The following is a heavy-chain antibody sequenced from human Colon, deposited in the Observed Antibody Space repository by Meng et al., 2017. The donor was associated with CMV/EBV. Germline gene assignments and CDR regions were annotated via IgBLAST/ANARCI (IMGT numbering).Heavy chain of an antibody. CDR3: ARGMLESRTDAFDV. CDR2: ISIQGTTT. Sequence: GGSLRLSCVASGFSLSTYWMHWVRQAPGKGLVWVSRISIQGTTTTYADSVRGRFTISRDSAKNTVYLQMNSLGDEDTAMYYCARGMLESRTDAFDVWGQGTMVTVSS. V-gene: IGHV3-74*01. CDR1: GFSLSTYW. J-gene: IGHJ3*01. D-gene: IGHD3-3*01.